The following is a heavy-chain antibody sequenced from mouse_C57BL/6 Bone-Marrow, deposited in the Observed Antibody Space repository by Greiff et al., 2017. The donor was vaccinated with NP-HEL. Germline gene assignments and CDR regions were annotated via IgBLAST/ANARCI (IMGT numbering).Heavy chain of an antibody. CDR3: ARTDSTMVRGAY. V-gene: IGHV1-26*01. J-gene: IGHJ3*01. CDR2: INPNNGGT. CDR1: GYTFTDYY. Sequence: EVQLQQSGPELVKPGASVKISCKASGYTFTDYYMNWVKQSHGKSLEWIGDINPNNGGTSYNQKFKGKATLTVDKSSSTAYMELRSLTSEDSAVYYCARTDSTMVRGAYWGQGTLVTVSA. D-gene: IGHD2-2*01.